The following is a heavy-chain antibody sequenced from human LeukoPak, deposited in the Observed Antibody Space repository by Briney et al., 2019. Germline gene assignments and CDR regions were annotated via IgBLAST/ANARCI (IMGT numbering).Heavy chain of an antibody. D-gene: IGHD2-15*01. J-gene: IGHJ3*02. CDR1: GFPFSSYG. CDR2: IRYDGSNK. CDR3: AKDLAATRWWDAFDI. Sequence: GRSLRLSCAASGFPFSSYGMHWVRQAPGKGLEWVAFIRYDGSNKYYADSVKGRFTISRDNSKNTLYLQMNSLRAEDSAVYYCAKDLAATRWWDAFDIWGQGTMVTVSS. V-gene: IGHV3-30*02.